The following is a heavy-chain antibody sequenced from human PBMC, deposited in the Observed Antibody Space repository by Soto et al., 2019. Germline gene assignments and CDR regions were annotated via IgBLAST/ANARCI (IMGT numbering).Heavy chain of an antibody. J-gene: IGHJ4*02. D-gene: IGHD3-22*01. CDR2: IYPGDSDT. Sequence: GESLKISCKGSGYSFTSYWIGWVRQMPGKGLEWMGIIYPGDSDTRYSPSFQGQVTISADKSISTAYLQWSSLKASDTAMYYCAIANGRTYYYDSSGYYHFDYWGQGTLVTVSS. V-gene: IGHV5-51*01. CDR1: GYSFTSYW. CDR3: AIANGRTYYYDSSGYYHFDY.